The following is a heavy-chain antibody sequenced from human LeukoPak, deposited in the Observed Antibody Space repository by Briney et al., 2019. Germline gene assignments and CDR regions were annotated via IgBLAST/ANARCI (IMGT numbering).Heavy chain of an antibody. CDR3: ARDPPASRSGSGSYSTADY. CDR2: INHSVST. J-gene: IGHJ4*02. Sequence: SETLSLTCAVYGGSFSGYYWSCIRQPPGKGLEWSGEINHSVSTNYNPSLKSRVTISVDTSKTQFSLKLRSVTAADTAVYYCARDPPASRSGSGSYSTADYWGQGTLVTASS. D-gene: IGHD3-10*01. CDR1: GGSFSGYY. V-gene: IGHV4-34*01.